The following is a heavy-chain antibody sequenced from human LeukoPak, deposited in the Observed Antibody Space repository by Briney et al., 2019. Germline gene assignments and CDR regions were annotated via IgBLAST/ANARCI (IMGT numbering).Heavy chain of an antibody. CDR1: GFSFSSHS. V-gene: IGHV3-48*02. CDR2: ISGSSSTI. J-gene: IGHJ4*02. D-gene: IGHD2-21*01. CDR3: TRDSSDGGDYSEPDY. Sequence: PGGSLRLSCAGSGFSFSSHSMNWVRQAPGKGMEWVSHISGSSSTIHYADSVKGRFTISRDNAKNSLYLQMNSLRDEDTAVYYCTRDSSDGGDYSEPDYWGQGTLVTVSS.